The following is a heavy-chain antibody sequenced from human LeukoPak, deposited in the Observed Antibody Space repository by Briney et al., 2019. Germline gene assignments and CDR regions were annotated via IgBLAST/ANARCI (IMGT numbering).Heavy chain of an antibody. CDR3: ARCYYDSSAYSHGFDY. V-gene: IGHV1-46*01. CDR1: GYTFTTYY. D-gene: IGHD3-22*01. CDR2: INPSGGRT. J-gene: IGHJ4*02. Sequence: GSVKVSCKASGYTFTTYYIHWVRQAPGQGLEWMGIINPSGGRTSYAQKFQGRVTMTRDTSTSTVYMELSSLRSEDTAVYYCARCYYDSSAYSHGFDYWGQGTLVTVSS.